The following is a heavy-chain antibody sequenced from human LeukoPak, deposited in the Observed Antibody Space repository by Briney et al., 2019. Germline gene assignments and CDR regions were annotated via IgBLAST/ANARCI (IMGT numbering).Heavy chain of an antibody. D-gene: IGHD3-22*01. CDR1: GFSLNTRGVG. J-gene: IGHJ4*02. Sequence: SGPTLVNPTQPLTLTCTFSGFSLNTRGVGVGWIRQPPERALEWLALIYWDDDRRYSPSLKSRLTITKDTSKNQVVLTMTNMDPVDTATYFCAHRKNYYDSSVFDNWGQGTLVTVSS. CDR3: AHRKNYYDSSVFDN. CDR2: IYWDDDR. V-gene: IGHV2-5*02.